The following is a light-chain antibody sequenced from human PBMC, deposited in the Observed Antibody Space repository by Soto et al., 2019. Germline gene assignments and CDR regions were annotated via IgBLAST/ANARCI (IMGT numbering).Light chain of an antibody. V-gene: IGKV3-20*01. CDR3: PLYGNSPRT. Sequence: EIVLTQPPGTLSLSPGERATLSCRASQSVSGNYVAWYQQKPGQAPRLLIYGASNRATGIPDRFSGSGSGTDVTLPINRLEPEDLAVYYCPLYGNSPRTFGQGTKVEIK. CDR1: QSVSGNY. J-gene: IGKJ1*01. CDR2: GAS.